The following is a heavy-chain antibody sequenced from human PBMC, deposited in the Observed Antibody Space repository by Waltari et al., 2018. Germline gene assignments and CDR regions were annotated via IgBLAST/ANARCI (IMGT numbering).Heavy chain of an antibody. J-gene: IGHJ4*02. CDR1: GFRFRSFW. D-gene: IGHD3-22*01. CDR3: SSNYDSSNYAHY. Sequence: EVQLVASGGGLVQPGGSLRLLLAACGFRFRSFWMPWVRQVPGQGLVWVSCITTDGSTTYYADSVKGRFTISRDDAKNTLYLQMNDLGVDDTAVYYCSSNYDSSNYAHYWGQGTLVTVSS. CDR2: ITTDGSTT. V-gene: IGHV3-74*01.